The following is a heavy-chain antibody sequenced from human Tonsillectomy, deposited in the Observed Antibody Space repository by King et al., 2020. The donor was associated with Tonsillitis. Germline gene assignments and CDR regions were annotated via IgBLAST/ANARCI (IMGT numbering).Heavy chain of an antibody. D-gene: IGHD6-19*01. V-gene: IGHV3-7*04. Sequence: VQLVESGGGLVQPGGSLKLSCAASGFTFSSSWMTLVRQAPGKGLQRVATIKPCGSAKYYSDSLKGRFTVSRDNAKNSLDFQMNSLRSADTALYYCARDQAYSSFDYWGQGTLVTVSS. CDR3: ARDQAYSSFDY. CDR2: IKPCGSAK. J-gene: IGHJ4*02. CDR1: GFTFSSSW.